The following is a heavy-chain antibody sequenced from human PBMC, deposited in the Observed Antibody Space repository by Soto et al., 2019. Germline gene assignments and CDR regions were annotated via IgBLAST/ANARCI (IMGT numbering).Heavy chain of an antibody. CDR3: AAPWSYDSSGYYKPFDY. CDR1: GGAFSSYA. V-gene: IGHV1-69*13. J-gene: IGHJ4*02. Sequence: ASSVKVSCKASGGAFSSYAISWVRQAPGQGLEWMGGIIPIFGTANYAQKFQGRVTITADEYTSTAYMELSSLRSEDTAVYYCAAPWSYDSSGYYKPFDYWGQGTLVTVSS. CDR2: IIPIFGTA. D-gene: IGHD3-22*01.